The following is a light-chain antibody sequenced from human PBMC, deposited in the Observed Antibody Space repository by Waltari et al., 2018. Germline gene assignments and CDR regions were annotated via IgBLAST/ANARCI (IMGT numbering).Light chain of an antibody. CDR2: STS. Sequence: EIVMTQTPASLSVSPGDRATIPCMASQTVSSTLAWYHQKPGQAPRLLIYSTSTRATGVPARFSGSGSGTEFTLIISNMQSEDFAVYYCQQYNNWPPAFGQGTKLEIK. CDR3: QQYNNWPPA. CDR1: QTVSST. J-gene: IGKJ2*01. V-gene: IGKV3-15*01.